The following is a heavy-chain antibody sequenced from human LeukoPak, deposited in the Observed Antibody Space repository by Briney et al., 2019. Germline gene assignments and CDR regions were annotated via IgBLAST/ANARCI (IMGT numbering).Heavy chain of an antibody. CDR1: GFIFSDYY. CDR3: ARAGYSGYDFYFDL. CDR2: ISSSGSTI. J-gene: IGHJ4*02. Sequence: GGSLRLSCAASGFIFSDYYMSWIRQAPGKGLEWVSYISSSGSTIYYADSVKGRFTISRDNAKNSLYLQMNSLRAEDTAVYYCARAGYSGYDFYFDLWGQGTLVTVSS. V-gene: IGHV3-11*01. D-gene: IGHD5-12*01.